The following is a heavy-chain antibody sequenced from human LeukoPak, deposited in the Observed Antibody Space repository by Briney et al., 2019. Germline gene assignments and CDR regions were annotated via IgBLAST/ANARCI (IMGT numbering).Heavy chain of an antibody. CDR1: GDSISSGVYY. Sequence: SETLSLTCTVSGDSISSGVYYWTWIRHHPGKGLEWIGYIFYSGSTYSNPSLKSRVTISIDTSKNQFSLKLSSVTAADTAMYYCARDKGEYYDSSGYLDYWGQGTLVTVSS. J-gene: IGHJ4*02. CDR2: IFYSGST. D-gene: IGHD3-22*01. V-gene: IGHV4-31*03. CDR3: ARDKGEYYDSSGYLDY.